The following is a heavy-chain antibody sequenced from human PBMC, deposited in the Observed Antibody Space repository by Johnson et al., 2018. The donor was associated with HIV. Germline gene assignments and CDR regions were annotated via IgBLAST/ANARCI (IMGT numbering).Heavy chain of an antibody. J-gene: IGHJ3*02. CDR3: TRDRGAINI. V-gene: IGHV3-30-3*01. CDR1: GFTFSSYA. CDR2: ISYDGSNK. Sequence: QVQLVESGGGVVQPGRSLRLSCAASGFTFSSYAMHWVRQAPGKGLEWVAVISYDGSNKYYADSVKGRFTISRDNSKNTLYLQMNSLRAEDTVVYYWTRDRGAINIWGHEKMVTVYS.